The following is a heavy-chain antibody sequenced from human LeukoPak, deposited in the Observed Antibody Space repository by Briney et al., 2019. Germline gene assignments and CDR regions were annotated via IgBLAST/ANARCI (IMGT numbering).Heavy chain of an antibody. CDR2: ISSSSSYI. J-gene: IGHJ6*03. CDR3: ARTKAMVFVYYYHMDV. D-gene: IGHD5-18*01. V-gene: IGHV3-21*01. CDR1: GFTFSTYT. Sequence: GGSLRLSCAASGFTFSTYTMNWVRQAPGKGREWVSSISSSSSYIYYADSVKGRFTISRDNAKNSLYLQMNSLRPEDTAVYYFARTKAMVFVYYYHMDVWGKGTTVTVSS.